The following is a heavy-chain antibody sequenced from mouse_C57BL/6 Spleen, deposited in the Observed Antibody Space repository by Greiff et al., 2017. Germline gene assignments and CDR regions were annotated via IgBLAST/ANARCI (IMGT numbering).Heavy chain of an antibody. CDR3: ARGGGSSRIPYAMDY. V-gene: IGHV5-4*03. J-gene: IGHJ4*01. Sequence: EVMLVESGGGLVKPGGSLKLSCAASGFTFSSYAMSWVRQTPEKRLEWVATISDGGSYTYYPDNVKGRFTISRDNAKNNLYLQMSHLKSEDTAMYYCARGGGSSRIPYAMDYWGQGTSVTVSS. D-gene: IGHD1-1*01. CDR2: ISDGGSYT. CDR1: GFTFSSYA.